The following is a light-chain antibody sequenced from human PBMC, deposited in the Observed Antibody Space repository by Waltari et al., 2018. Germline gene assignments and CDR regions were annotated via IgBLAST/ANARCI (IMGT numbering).Light chain of an antibody. Sequence: QSALTQPASVSGSPGQSITISCTGTTSDIGAYNFFSWYQQHPGKAPKLMIYEASNRPSGVSTRFSASKSGNTASLTISGLQAEDEADYHCSSYTRSHTYVFGAGTKVTVL. CDR2: EAS. J-gene: IGLJ1*01. CDR1: TSDIGAYNF. V-gene: IGLV2-14*01. CDR3: SSYTRSHTYV.